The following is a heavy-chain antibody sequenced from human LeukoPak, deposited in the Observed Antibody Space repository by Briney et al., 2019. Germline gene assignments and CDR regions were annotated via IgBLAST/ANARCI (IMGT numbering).Heavy chain of an antibody. D-gene: IGHD3-10*01. CDR2: IKHDGSDK. CDR3: ARDLWFGEFPYYFDQ. V-gene: IGHV3-7*01. J-gene: IGHJ4*02. Sequence: GSLRPSCAASGFTFSSYWMSWVRQAPGKGLGWVGKIKHDGSDKYYVDSVKGRFTISRDNAKNSLYLQMNSLRAEDTAMYHCARDLWFGEFPYYFDQWGQGTLVTVSS. CDR1: GFTFSSYW.